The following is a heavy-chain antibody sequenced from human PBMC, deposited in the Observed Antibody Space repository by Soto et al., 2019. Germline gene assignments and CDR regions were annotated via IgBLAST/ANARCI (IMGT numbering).Heavy chain of an antibody. CDR2: ISYDGSNR. J-gene: IGHJ6*02. D-gene: IGHD6-6*01. V-gene: IGHV3-30-3*01. CDR3: SRGQARTPSVMDV. CDR1: GFTFSSYA. Sequence: PGGSVRLSCAVSGFTFSSYAMHWVRQAPGKGLEWVAVISYDGSNRYYADSVKGRFTISRDNSKNTLYLQMNSLRAEDTAVYYCSRGQARTPSVMDVWGQGTTVTVSS.